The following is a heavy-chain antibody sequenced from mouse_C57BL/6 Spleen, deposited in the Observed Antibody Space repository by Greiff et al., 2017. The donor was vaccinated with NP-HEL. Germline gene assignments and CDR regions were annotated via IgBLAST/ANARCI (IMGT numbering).Heavy chain of an antibody. CDR3: AISYYDYDEGYAMDY. J-gene: IGHJ4*01. Sequence: QVQLQQPGAELVKPGASVKVSCKASGYTFTSYWMHWVKQRPGQGLEWIGRIHPSDSDTNYNQKFKGKATLTVDKSSSTAYMQLSSLTSEDSAVYYWAISYYDYDEGYAMDYWGQGTAVTVSS. CDR1: GYTFTSYW. CDR2: IHPSDSDT. D-gene: IGHD2-4*01. V-gene: IGHV1-74*01.